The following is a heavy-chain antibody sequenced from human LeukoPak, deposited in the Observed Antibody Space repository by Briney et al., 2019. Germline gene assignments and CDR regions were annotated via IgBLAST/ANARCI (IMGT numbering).Heavy chain of an antibody. CDR3: ARRPGDRTFDI. V-gene: IGHV4-38-2*01. J-gene: IGHJ3*02. D-gene: IGHD2-2*01. CDR2: IYHSGII. CDR1: GYSISSGYY. Sequence: SETLSLTCAVSGYSISSGYYWGWIRQPPGKGLEWIGSIYHSGIIYYNPSLKSRVTISVDTSKNQFSLKLSSVTAADTAVYYCARRPGDRTFDIWAKGQWSPSLQ.